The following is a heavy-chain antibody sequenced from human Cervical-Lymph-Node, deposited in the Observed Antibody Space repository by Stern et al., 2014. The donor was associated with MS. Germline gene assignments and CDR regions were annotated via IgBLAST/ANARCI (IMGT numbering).Heavy chain of an antibody. CDR2: INPIFDAT. V-gene: IGHV1-69*01. CDR3: ARGDSEAPIYYFDY. CDR1: GGTFSNYA. Sequence: VQLVQSGAEVKMTGSSVKVSCKTSGGTFSNYAISWVRQAPGQGLEWMGGINPIFDATNYAQKFQGRITITSDESTRTAYMELSSLTSDDTAMYYCARGDSEAPIYYFDYWGQGSLVTVSS. D-gene: IGHD2-21*01. J-gene: IGHJ4*02.